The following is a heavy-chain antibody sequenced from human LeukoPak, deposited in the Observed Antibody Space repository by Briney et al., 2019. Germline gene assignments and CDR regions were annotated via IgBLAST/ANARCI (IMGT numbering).Heavy chain of an antibody. D-gene: IGHD1-20*01. Sequence: GASVKVSCKASGYTFTSYYMHWVRQAPGQGLEWMGIINPSGGNTNYAQKLQGRVTLTTDTSTSTAYMELRSLRSDDTAVYYCARGHLTGTTANWFDPWGQGTLVTVSS. CDR3: ARGHLTGTTANWFDP. CDR1: GYTFTSYY. CDR2: INPSGGNT. J-gene: IGHJ5*02. V-gene: IGHV1-46*01.